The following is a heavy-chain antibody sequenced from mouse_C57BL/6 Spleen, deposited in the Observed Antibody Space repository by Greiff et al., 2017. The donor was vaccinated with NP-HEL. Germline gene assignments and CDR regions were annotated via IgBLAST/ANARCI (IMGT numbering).Heavy chain of an antibody. Sequence: VKLVESGPGLVQPSQSLSITCTVSGFSLTSYGVHWVRQSPGKGLEWLGVIWRGGSTDYTAAFMSRLSITKDNSKSQVFFKMNSLQADDTAIYYCAKNPDGYYPWYFDVWGTGTTVTVSS. CDR1: GFSLTSYG. J-gene: IGHJ1*03. D-gene: IGHD2-3*01. CDR3: AKNPDGYYPWYFDV. CDR2: IWRGGST. V-gene: IGHV2-5*01.